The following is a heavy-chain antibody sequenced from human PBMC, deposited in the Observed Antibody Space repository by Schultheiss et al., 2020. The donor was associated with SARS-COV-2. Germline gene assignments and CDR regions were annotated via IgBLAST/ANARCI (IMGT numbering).Heavy chain of an antibody. Sequence: GGSLRLSCAASGFIFSNYGMHWVRQAPDKGLEWVAVISYDGNNKYFADSVKGRFTISRDNSKNTLYLQMNSLRAEDTAVYYCARDRGIVATTHFYYYGMDVWGQGTTVTVSS. CDR3: ARDRGIVATTHFYYYGMDV. D-gene: IGHD5-12*01. J-gene: IGHJ6*02. V-gene: IGHV3-30*19. CDR1: GFIFSNYG. CDR2: ISYDGNNK.